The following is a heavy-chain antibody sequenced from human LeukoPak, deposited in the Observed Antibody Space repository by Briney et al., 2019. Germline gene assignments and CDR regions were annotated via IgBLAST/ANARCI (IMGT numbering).Heavy chain of an antibody. D-gene: IGHD6-13*01. V-gene: IGHV4-39*01. CDR2: IYYSGST. J-gene: IGHJ5*02. Sequence: SETLSLTCTVSGGSISSSSYYWGWIRQPPGKGLEWIGSIYYSGSTYYNPSLKSRVTISVDTSKNQFSLKLSSVTAADTAVYYCASFALIAAGIDPWGQGTLVTVSS. CDR1: GGSISSSSYY. CDR3: ASFALIAAGIDP.